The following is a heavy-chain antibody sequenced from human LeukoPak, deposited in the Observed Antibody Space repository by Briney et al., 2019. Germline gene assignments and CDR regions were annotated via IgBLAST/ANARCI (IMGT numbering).Heavy chain of an antibody. J-gene: IGHJ4*02. CDR3: ARQDFGSGILPGY. Sequence: SETLSLTCTVSGGSIYISNYFWAWIRQPPGKGLEWIGTISYSASTYYNPSLKSRVTISIDTSKSHFSLKLSSVTAADMAVYYCARQDFGSGILPGYWGQGTLVTVSS. D-gene: IGHD3-10*01. V-gene: IGHV4-39*01. CDR1: GGSIYISNYF. CDR2: ISYSAST.